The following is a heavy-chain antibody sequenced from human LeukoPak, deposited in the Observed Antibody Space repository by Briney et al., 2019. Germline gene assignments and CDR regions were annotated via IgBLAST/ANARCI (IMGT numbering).Heavy chain of an antibody. CDR2: IIPMFGTA. CDR1: GGTFSSYE. J-gene: IGHJ4*02. D-gene: IGHD2-2*01. Sequence: ASVKVSCKASGGTFSSYEISWVRQAPGQGLEWMGGIIPMFGTAKYAQKFQGRVTITTDKSTSTAYMELSSLRSEDTAVYYCASGTTDIVVVPAALRNYYFDYWGQGTLVTVSS. V-gene: IGHV1-69*05. CDR3: ASGTTDIVVVPAALRNYYFDY.